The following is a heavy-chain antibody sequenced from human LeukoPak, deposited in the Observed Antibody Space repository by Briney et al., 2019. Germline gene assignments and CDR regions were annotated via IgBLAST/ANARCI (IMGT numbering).Heavy chain of an antibody. Sequence: GGSLRLSCAASGFTFSDYTMNWVRQAPGKGLEWVSSISTSGSYIYYADSVKGRFTISGDNAKNSLYLQMNSLRAEDTAVYYCASVNTLRGYSPDFDYWGQGTLVTVSS. V-gene: IGHV3-21*01. CDR3: ASVNTLRGYSPDFDY. J-gene: IGHJ4*02. CDR2: ISTSGSYI. D-gene: IGHD5-18*01. CDR1: GFTFSDYT.